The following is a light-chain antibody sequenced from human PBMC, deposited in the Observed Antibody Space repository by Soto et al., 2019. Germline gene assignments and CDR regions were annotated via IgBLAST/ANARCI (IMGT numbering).Light chain of an antibody. CDR1: QDISNY. V-gene: IGKV1-33*01. J-gene: IGKJ4*02. Sequence: DIQMTQSPCSLSASVGDRVTITCQASQDISNYLNWYQQKPGKAPKLLIYDASNLETGVPSRFRVCRYGRALTVTVTRLQANESAMDYDQEYDNCPSLGGGNKVDVK. CDR3: QEYDNCPS. CDR2: DAS.